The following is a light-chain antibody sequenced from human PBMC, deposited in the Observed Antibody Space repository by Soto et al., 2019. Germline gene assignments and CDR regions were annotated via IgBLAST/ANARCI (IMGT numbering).Light chain of an antibody. Sequence: DIQMTQSPCTLSASVGDRFTITCRASLSISSSLAWYQQKPGKAPKLLIHKASTLKSGVPSRFSGSGSGTEFTLTISSLQPDDFATYYCQHHNSYSEAFGQGTKVDIK. J-gene: IGKJ1*01. CDR1: LSISSS. V-gene: IGKV1-5*03. CDR2: KAS. CDR3: QHHNSYSEA.